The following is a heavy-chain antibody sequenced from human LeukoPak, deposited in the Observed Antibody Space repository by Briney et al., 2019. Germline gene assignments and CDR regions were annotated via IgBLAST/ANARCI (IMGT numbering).Heavy chain of an antibody. J-gene: IGHJ4*02. CDR1: GFTVSSNY. Sequence: GGSLRLSWAASGFTVSSNYMNWVRQAPGKGLEWVSVIYSGGSTYYADSVKGRFTISRDNSKNTLYLQMNSLRAEDTAVYYCARMRSIPTAGRAGNFDYWGQGTLVTVSS. V-gene: IGHV3-66*01. CDR3: ARMRSIPTAGRAGNFDY. CDR2: IYSGGST. D-gene: IGHD6-13*01.